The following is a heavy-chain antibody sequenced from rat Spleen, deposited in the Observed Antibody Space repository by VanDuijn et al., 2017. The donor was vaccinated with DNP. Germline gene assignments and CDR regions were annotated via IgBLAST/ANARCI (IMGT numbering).Heavy chain of an antibody. D-gene: IGHD1-12*02. J-gene: IGHJ2*01. V-gene: IGHV4-2*01. CDR3: ALMDGAFDY. CDR1: GFNFNDNW. CDR2: INKESGTI. Sequence: EVKLVESGGGLVQPGKSLKLSCAASGFNFNDNWMGWVRQAPGKGLEWIGEINKESGTIIYSPSLKDRFTISRDNAQNTLFLQMSKLGSEDTAIYYCALMDGAFDYWGQGVMVTVSS.